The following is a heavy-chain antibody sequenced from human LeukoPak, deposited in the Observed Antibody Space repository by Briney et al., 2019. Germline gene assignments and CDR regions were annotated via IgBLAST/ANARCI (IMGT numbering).Heavy chain of an antibody. CDR3: AKSAQSSSWYGDYFDY. D-gene: IGHD6-13*01. CDR1: GFTFSSYG. Sequence: GRSLRLSCAASGFTFSSYGMHWVRQAPGKGLEWVAVISYDGSNKYYADSVKGRFTISRDNSKNTLYLQMYSLRAEDTAVYYCAKSAQSSSWYGDYFDYWGQGTLVTVSS. CDR2: ISYDGSNK. J-gene: IGHJ4*02. V-gene: IGHV3-30*18.